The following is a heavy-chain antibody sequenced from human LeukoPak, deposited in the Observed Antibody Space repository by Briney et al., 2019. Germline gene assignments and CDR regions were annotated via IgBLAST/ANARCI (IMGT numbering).Heavy chain of an antibody. Sequence: GGSLRLSCAASGFTFSSYSMNWVRQAPGKGLGWVSSISSSSSYIYYADSVKGRLTISRDNAKNSLYLQMNSLRAEDTAVYYCARDRLVTVFDYWGQGTLVTVSS. D-gene: IGHD4-23*01. V-gene: IGHV3-21*01. CDR3: ARDRLVTVFDY. CDR2: ISSSSSYI. CDR1: GFTFSSYS. J-gene: IGHJ4*02.